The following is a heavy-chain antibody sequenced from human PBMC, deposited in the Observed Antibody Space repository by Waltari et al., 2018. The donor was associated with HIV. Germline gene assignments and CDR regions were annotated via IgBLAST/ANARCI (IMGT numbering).Heavy chain of an antibody. Sequence: EVQLVESGGRIVQPGGSMRVSCAASGFNRSSDWMHWVRQGPGKGLMWVSRINSDGSIRGYADSVKGRFTISRDNVKNTVYLQMNSLRAEDTAVYYCSKRLNTASDYWGQGTPVIVSS. J-gene: IGHJ4*02. CDR3: SKRLNTASDY. CDR2: INSDGSIR. V-gene: IGHV3-74*01. D-gene: IGHD5-18*01. CDR1: GFNRSSDW.